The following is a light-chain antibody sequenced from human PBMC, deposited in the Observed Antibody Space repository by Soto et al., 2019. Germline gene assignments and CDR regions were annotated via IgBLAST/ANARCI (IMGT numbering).Light chain of an antibody. CDR2: DAR. CDR3: QQRTNWPPT. J-gene: IGKJ4*01. V-gene: IGKV3-11*01. Sequence: ETELTQSPATLSLSPGESATLSCRASQSVSNYLMWYQQKPGQAPRLLIYDARNRATGIPARFSGRGSGTDSTLTISSLEPEDFAVYYCQQRTNWPPTFGGGTKVEIK. CDR1: QSVSNY.